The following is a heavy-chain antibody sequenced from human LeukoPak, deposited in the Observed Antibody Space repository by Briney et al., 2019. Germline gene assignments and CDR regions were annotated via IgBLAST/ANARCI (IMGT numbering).Heavy chain of an antibody. D-gene: IGHD6-19*01. V-gene: IGHV3-7*01. CDR1: GFIFRNYW. Sequence: GGSLRLSCAASGFIFRNYWMTWVRQAPGRGLEWVANIKADGSGTYYVDSMKGRVIISRDNAKDSLYLQIDSLRVEDTGVYYCARWEYSGGWWWIPSWGHGTLITVSS. J-gene: IGHJ5*01. CDR3: ARWEYSGGWWWIPS. CDR2: IKADGSGT.